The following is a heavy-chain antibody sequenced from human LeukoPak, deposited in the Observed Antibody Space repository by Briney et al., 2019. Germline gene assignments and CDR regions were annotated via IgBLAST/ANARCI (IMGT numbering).Heavy chain of an antibody. CDR3: ARDESEYDILTGYLSY. Sequence: GGSLRLSCAASGFAFSTYAMNWVRQAPGKGLEWVSSISSSSSYIYYADSVKGRFTISRDNAKNSLYLQMNSLRAEDTAVYYCARDESEYDILTGYLSYWGQGTLVTVSS. V-gene: IGHV3-21*01. J-gene: IGHJ4*02. CDR1: GFAFSTYA. CDR2: ISSSSSYI. D-gene: IGHD3-9*01.